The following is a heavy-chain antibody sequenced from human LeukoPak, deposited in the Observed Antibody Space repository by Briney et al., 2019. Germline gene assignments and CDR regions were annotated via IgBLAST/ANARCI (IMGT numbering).Heavy chain of an antibody. Sequence: GGSLRLSCAASGFTFSNYWMTWVRQAPGKGLEWVANINHDGSEDYYLDSVKGRFTISRDNAKSSMWLQMNSLRDEDTAVYYCARDRTPFYWGQGSLVTVSS. V-gene: IGHV3-7*01. D-gene: IGHD2-15*01. CDR2: INHDGSED. CDR3: ARDRTPFY. CDR1: GFTFSNYW. J-gene: IGHJ4*02.